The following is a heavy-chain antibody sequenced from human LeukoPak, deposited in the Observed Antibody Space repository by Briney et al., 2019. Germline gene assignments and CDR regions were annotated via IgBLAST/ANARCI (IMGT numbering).Heavy chain of an antibody. D-gene: IGHD1-26*01. Sequence: GGSLRLSCAASGFAFSNHDISWVRQAPGKGLEWISSISSTGINTFYTDSVKGRFTISRHNSQNTLFLQMNSLRAEDTAVYYCARVGGLDAFDIWGQGTMVTVSS. CDR1: GFAFSNHD. CDR3: ARVGGLDAFDI. J-gene: IGHJ3*02. CDR2: ISSTGINT. V-gene: IGHV3-23*01.